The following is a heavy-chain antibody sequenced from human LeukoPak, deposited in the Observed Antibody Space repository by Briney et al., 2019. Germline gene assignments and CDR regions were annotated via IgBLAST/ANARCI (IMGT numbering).Heavy chain of an antibody. CDR1: GFSLSTSGVG. CDR3: VRGDDLYYMDV. V-gene: IGHV2-5*01. Sequence: SGPTLVKPTQTLTLTCTFSGFSLSTSGVGVGWIRQPPGKALEWLALIFWNDNKRYSPSLKSRLTITKDTSKNQVVLTMTSMDPVHCARWTMVRGDDLYYMDVWGKGTTVTISS. CDR2: IFWNDNK. J-gene: IGHJ6*03. D-gene: IGHD3-10*01.